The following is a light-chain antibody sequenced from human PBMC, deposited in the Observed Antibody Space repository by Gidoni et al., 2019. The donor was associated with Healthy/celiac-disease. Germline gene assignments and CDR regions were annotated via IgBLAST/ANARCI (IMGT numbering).Light chain of an antibody. CDR3: QQYNNWPRT. CDR2: GAS. Sequence: EIVMTQSPATLSVSPGERATLSCSASQSVSSNLAWYQQKPGQAPRLLIYGASTRATGIPARFSGSGSGTEFTLTISSLQSEDFAVYYCQQYNNWPRTFGQXTKVEIK. V-gene: IGKV3-15*01. J-gene: IGKJ1*01. CDR1: QSVSSN.